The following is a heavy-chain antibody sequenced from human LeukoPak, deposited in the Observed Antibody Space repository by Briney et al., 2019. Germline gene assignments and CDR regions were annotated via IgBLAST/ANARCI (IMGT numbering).Heavy chain of an antibody. Sequence: GASVKVSCKASGYTFTGYYMHWVRQAPGQGLEWMGWINPNSGGTNYAQKFQGWVTMTRDTSISTAYMELSRLRSDDTAVYYCATAIAAWSLGDYWGQGTLVTVSS. CDR1: GYTFTGYY. V-gene: IGHV1-2*04. D-gene: IGHD6-13*01. J-gene: IGHJ4*02. CDR3: ATAIAAWSLGDY. CDR2: INPNSGGT.